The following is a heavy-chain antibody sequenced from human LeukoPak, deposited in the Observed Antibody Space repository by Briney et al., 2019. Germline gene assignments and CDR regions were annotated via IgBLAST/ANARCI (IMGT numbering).Heavy chain of an antibody. CDR3: ARGAPYYYDSSGYYYGDY. J-gene: IGHJ4*02. CDR1: GYIFTNFG. V-gene: IGHV1-18*01. D-gene: IGHD3-22*01. Sequence: ASVKVSCKASGYIFTNFGISWVRQARGQGLEWMGWISGYNGNTKYVQKFQGRVTMTTDTSTSTEYMELRSMRSDDTAVYYCARGAPYYYDSSGYYYGDYWGQGTLVTVSS. CDR2: ISGYNGNT.